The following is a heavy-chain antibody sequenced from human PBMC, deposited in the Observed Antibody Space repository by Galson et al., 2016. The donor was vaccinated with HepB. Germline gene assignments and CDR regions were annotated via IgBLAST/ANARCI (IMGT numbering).Heavy chain of an antibody. CDR1: GGIFTSHI. Sequence: SVTVSCKASGGIFTSHIFNWVRQAPGQTLEWMGRIIPMLNTVNYTQQFQGRVAFTADKSTTTAYMELSSLRSDDTAVYYCARSAFSSGWSEGGWFHSWGQGTLVTVSS. V-gene: IGHV1-69*08. CDR2: IIPMLNTV. J-gene: IGHJ5*01. CDR3: ARSAFSSGWSEGGWFHS. D-gene: IGHD6-19*01.